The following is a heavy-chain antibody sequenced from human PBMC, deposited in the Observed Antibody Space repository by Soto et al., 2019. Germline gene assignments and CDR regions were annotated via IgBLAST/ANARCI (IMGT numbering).Heavy chain of an antibody. V-gene: IGHV3-7*01. CDR1: GFTFSSYW. CDR2: IKQDGSEK. D-gene: IGHD3-10*01. CDR3: ARDGPDVTMVQSGYFDS. J-gene: IGHJ4*02. Sequence: GGSLRLSCAASGFTFSSYWMSWVRQAPGKGLEWVANIKQDGSEKYYVDSVKGRFTISRDNAKNSLYLQMNSLRAEDTAVYYCARDGPDVTMVQSGYFDSWGQGTLVTVSS.